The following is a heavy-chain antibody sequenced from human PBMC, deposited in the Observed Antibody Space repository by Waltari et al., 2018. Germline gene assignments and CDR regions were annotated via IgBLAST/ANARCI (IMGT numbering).Heavy chain of an antibody. D-gene: IGHD1-26*01. J-gene: IGHJ4*02. CDR1: GGTFDSDS. V-gene: IGHV1-2*02. Sequence: QVQLVQSGAEVKKPGSSVRVSCKTSGGTFDSDSFSWVRQAPGQGLEWMGGINPNSGGTNYAQKFQGRVTMTRDTSISTAYMELSRLRSDDTAVYYCARDLRGLDGNWGQGTLVTVSS. CDR2: INPNSGGT. CDR3: ARDLRGLDGN.